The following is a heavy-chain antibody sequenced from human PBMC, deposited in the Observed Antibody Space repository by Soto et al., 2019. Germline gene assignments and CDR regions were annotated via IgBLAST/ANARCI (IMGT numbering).Heavy chain of an antibody. Sequence: QVQLVESGGGVVQPGRSLRLSCAASGFTFNNYGMHWVRQAPGKGLEWLAVIWNDGRTNYYANSVKGRFTISRDNSKNTLYLQMNSLRAEDTAVYYCARRQIPPPTRGAANARGGMDVWGQGTTVTVSS. CDR2: IWNDGRTN. CDR1: GFTFNNYG. J-gene: IGHJ6*02. CDR3: ARRQIPPPTRGAANARGGMDV. D-gene: IGHD6-13*01. V-gene: IGHV3-33*01.